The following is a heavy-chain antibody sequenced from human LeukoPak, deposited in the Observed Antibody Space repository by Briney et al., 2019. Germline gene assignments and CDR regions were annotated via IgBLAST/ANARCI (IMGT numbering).Heavy chain of an antibody. CDR1: GYSISTGYY. CDR2: IYYSGST. CDR3: ARHEWGITNAFDI. V-gene: IGHV4-38-2*02. J-gene: IGHJ3*02. Sequence: SETLSLTCTVSGYSISTGYYWGWIRQPPEKGLEWIGSIYYSGSTYYNPSLKSRVTMSVDTSKNQFSLKLSSVTAADTAVYYCARHEWGITNAFDIWGQGTMVTVSS. D-gene: IGHD1-14*01.